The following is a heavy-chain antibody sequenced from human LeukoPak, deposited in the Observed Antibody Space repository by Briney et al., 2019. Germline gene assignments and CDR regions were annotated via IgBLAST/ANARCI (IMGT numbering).Heavy chain of an antibody. CDR3: ARHDIVVVVAANAFDI. J-gene: IGHJ3*02. CDR1: GGSFSGYY. D-gene: IGHD2-15*01. V-gene: IGHV4-34*01. CDR2: INHSGST. Sequence: PSETLSLTCAVYGGSFSGYYWSWIRQPPGKGLEWIGEINHSGSTNYNPSLKSRVTISVDTSKNQFFLKLSSVTAADTAVYYCARHDIVVVVAANAFDIWGQGTMVTVSS.